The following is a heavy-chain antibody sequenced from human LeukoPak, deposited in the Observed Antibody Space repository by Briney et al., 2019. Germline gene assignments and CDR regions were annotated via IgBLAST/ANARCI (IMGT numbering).Heavy chain of an antibody. J-gene: IGHJ4*02. CDR3: AKDDRRISLFLDY. D-gene: IGHD2-15*01. Sequence: GGSLRLSCAASGFTFSNYWMSWVRQAPGKGLEWVAKIKQDGSEKHYVDSVKGRFTISRDNAKNSLYLQMNSLRAEDTAVYYCAKDDRRISLFLDYWGLGTLVTVSS. CDR2: IKQDGSEK. V-gene: IGHV3-7*03. CDR1: GFTFSNYW.